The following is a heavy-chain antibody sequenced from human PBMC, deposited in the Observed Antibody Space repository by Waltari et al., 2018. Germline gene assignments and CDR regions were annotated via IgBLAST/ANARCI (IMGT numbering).Heavy chain of an antibody. V-gene: IGHV3-23*01. CDR2: ISDSGGFT. J-gene: IGHJ4*02. D-gene: IGHD5-12*01. CDR1: GFTFSMYA. Sequence: EVQLLESGGGLVQPGGSLRVSCAAPGFTFSMYAMSWVRQAPGKGLEWVSSISDSGGFTYHADSVKGRFPISRDNSKNTLYLQMNFLRAEDTAVYYWAKAIDGGYDFPSYFDSWGQGTLVTVSS. CDR3: AKAIDGGYDFPSYFDS.